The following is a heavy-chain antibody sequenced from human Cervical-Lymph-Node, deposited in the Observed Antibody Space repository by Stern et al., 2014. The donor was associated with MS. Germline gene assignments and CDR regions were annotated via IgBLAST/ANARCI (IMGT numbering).Heavy chain of an antibody. D-gene: IGHD3-3*01. J-gene: IGHJ6*02. V-gene: IGHV1-46*01. CDR1: GYIFTTSY. CDR2: INPSGGST. CDR3: ARGQNDFWSNYSSGMDV. Sequence: AQLVESGAEVKKPGASVKVSCKASGYIFTTSYMHWVRQAPGQGLEWMGIINPSGGSTSYAQKFQGRVTMTRDTSTSTVYMQLSRLRSEDTAVYYCARGQNDFWSNYSSGMDVWGQGTTVTVSS.